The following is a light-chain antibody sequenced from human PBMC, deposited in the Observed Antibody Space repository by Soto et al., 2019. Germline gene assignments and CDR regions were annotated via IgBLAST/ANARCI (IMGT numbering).Light chain of an antibody. V-gene: IGKV1-8*01. CDR1: QGISNY. J-gene: IGKJ1*01. CDR3: QQYYSSPWT. CDR2: AAS. Sequence: AIRMTQSPSSLSASTGDRLTITCRASQGISNYLAWYQQKPGKAPKLLIYAASTLQSGVPSRFSGSGSGTDFTLTIGWLQSEDFATYYRQQYYSSPWTFGQGTKVEIK.